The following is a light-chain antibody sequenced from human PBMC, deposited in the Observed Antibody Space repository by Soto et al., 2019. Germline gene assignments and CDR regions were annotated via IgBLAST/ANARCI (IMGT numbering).Light chain of an antibody. CDR2: GAS. CDR3: HQNYDLPWT. CDR1: QTISGNY. Sequence: EIAVTQSPASLSLSPGESVTLSCRTSQTISGNYLSWYQRRPGQAPRLLIFGASIRATDIPARFSGSGFGRDFTLAITSLEPEDFAVYYCHQNYDLPWTFGQVTKLEMK. J-gene: IGKJ2*02. V-gene: IGKV3D-7*01.